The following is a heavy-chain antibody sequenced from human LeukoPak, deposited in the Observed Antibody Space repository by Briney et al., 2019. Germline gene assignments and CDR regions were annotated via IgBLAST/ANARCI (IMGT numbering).Heavy chain of an antibody. CDR1: GCTFSRFA. Sequence: GGSLRLSCAGSGCTFSRFAMNWVRQAPGKGLEWISIISGSASSAYYADSVKGRFIISRDNFKNIVNLEMSSLRAEDTAVYYCVPEGLDIWGLGTMVTVSS. CDR2: ISGSASSA. J-gene: IGHJ3*02. V-gene: IGHV3-23*01. CDR3: VPEGLDI.